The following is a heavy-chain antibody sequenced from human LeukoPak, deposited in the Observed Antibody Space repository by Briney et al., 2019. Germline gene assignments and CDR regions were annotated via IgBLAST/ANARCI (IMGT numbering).Heavy chain of an antibody. Sequence: SGGSLRLSCAASGFTFANYAMSWVRQAPGKGLEWVSTITDSGGSTYYVASVKGRFAISRDNSKSTLFLQMNSLRAEDTAIYYCAKEKSVAGTEFDYWGQGTLVTVSS. V-gene: IGHV3-23*01. CDR3: AKEKSVAGTEFDY. CDR2: ITDSGGST. CDR1: GFTFANYA. D-gene: IGHD6-19*01. J-gene: IGHJ4*02.